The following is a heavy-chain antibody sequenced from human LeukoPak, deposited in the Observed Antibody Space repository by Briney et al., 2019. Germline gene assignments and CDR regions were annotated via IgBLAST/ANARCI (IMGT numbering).Heavy chain of an antibody. V-gene: IGHV1-8*03. D-gene: IGHD2-2*01. Sequence: ASVKVSCKTSGCTFSTYDINWLRQAAGQGLEWMGWMNPNSANTGFAQKFQGRAAITRDTSTATAYLELSRLTSEDTAVYYCARAIRYQLLSDYWGQGTLVTVSS. J-gene: IGHJ4*02. CDR1: GCTFSTYD. CDR2: MNPNSANT. CDR3: ARAIRYQLLSDY.